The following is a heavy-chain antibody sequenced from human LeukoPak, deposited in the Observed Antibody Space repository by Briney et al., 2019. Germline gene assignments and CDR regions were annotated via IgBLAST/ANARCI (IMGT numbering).Heavy chain of an antibody. CDR2: IIPIFGTA. J-gene: IGHJ4*02. CDR1: GYTLTSYA. V-gene: IGHV1-69*13. CDR3: ARDRDSSGYYDY. D-gene: IGHD3-22*01. Sequence: SVKVSCKASGYTLTSYAISWVRQAPGQGLEWMGGIIPIFGTANYAQKFQGRVTITADESTSTAYMELSSLRSEDTAVYYCARDRDSSGYYDYWGQGTLVTVSS.